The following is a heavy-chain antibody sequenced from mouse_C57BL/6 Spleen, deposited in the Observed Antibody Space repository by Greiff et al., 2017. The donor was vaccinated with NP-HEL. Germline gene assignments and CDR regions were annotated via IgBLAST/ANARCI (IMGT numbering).Heavy chain of an antibody. CDR2: ISDGGSYT. J-gene: IGHJ3*01. Sequence: EVHLVESGGGLVKPGGSLKLSCAASGFTFSSYAMSWVRQTPEKRLEWVATISDGGSYTYYPDNVKGRFTISRDNAKNNLYLQMSHLKSEDTAMYYCAGETYWGQGTLVTVSA. CDR1: GFTFSSYA. V-gene: IGHV5-4*01. CDR3: AGETY.